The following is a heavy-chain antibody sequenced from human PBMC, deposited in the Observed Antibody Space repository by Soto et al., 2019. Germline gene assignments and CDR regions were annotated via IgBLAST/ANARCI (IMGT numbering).Heavy chain of an antibody. Sequence: VGSLRLSCAASGFTFSSYAMSWVRQAPWKGLEWVSAISGSGGSTYYADSVKGRFTTSRDNSKNTLYLQMNSLRAEDTAVYYCAKERHEWLARGYYYYGMDVWGQGTTVTVSS. CDR1: GFTFSSYA. CDR2: ISGSGGST. J-gene: IGHJ6*02. D-gene: IGHD6-19*01. V-gene: IGHV3-23*01. CDR3: AKERHEWLARGYYYYGMDV.